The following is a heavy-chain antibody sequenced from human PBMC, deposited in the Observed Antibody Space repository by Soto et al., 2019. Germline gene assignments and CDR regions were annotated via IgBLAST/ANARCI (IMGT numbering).Heavy chain of an antibody. CDR3: ARDLPEDDAFDI. V-gene: IGHV1-69*13. J-gene: IGHJ3*02. Sequence: SVKVSCKASGGTFSSYAISWVRQAPGQGLEWMGGIIPIFGTANYAQKFQGRVMITADESTSTAYMELSSLRSEDTAVYYCARDLPEDDAFDIWGQGTMVTVSS. CDR2: IIPIFGTA. CDR1: GGTFSSYA.